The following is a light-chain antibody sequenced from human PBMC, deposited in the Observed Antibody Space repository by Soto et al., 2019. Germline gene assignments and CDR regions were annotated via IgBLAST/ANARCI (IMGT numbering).Light chain of an antibody. V-gene: IGKV3D-20*02. CDR1: QSVSSNY. CDR2: DAS. Sequence: EILLAQSQGTFSLYHGDRATLSCRASQSVSSNYFAWYQQKPGQAPRLLIYDASNRAAGIPARFSGSGSGTDFTLTISSLEPEDFAIYYCQQRQYGPPITFGQGTRLEI. J-gene: IGKJ5*01. CDR3: QQRQYGPPIT.